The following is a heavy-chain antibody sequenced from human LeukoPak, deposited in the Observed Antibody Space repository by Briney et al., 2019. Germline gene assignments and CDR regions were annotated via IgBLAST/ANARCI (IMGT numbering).Heavy chain of an antibody. Sequence: PSETLSLTCAVSGGSISSSNWWSWVRPPPGKGLEWIGEIYHSGSTNYNPSLKSRVTISVDKSKNQFSLKLSSVTAADTAVYYCARVSIAAAGLFDYWGQGTLVTVSS. D-gene: IGHD6-13*01. CDR3: ARVSIAAAGLFDY. J-gene: IGHJ4*02. V-gene: IGHV4-4*02. CDR1: GGSISSSNW. CDR2: IYHSGST.